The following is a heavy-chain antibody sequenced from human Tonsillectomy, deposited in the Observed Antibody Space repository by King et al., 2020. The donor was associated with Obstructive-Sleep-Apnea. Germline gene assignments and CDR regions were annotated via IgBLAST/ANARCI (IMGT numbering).Heavy chain of an antibody. CDR2: IIGSGGST. CDR1: GFTFSSYA. V-gene: IGHV3-23*04. J-gene: IGHJ3*02. Sequence: QLVESGGGLVQPGGSRRLSCAASGFTFSSYAMSWVRPAQGKGLGWVSAIIGSGGSTYYADSVKGRLTISRDNSKNTRYLQINSLRAEDTAVYYCAKIGGRSSGWYGGAFDIWGQGTMVTVSS. D-gene: IGHD6-19*01. CDR3: AKIGGRSSGWYGGAFDI.